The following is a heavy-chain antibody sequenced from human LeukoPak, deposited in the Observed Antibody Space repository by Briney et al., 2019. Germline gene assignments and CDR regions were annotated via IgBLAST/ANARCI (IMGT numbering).Heavy chain of an antibody. D-gene: IGHD6-13*01. J-gene: IGHJ5*01. Sequence: SETLSLTCTVSGDSISGSRRYWGRVRQPPGGGLEWIGSIRYIGTTYYNPSLQSRLTISVDNSQNQFSLKLKSVTAADTSMYYCTRQLSWASDTGDSWGQGTLVTVSS. V-gene: IGHV4-39*01. CDR3: TRQLSWASDTGDS. CDR2: IRYIGTT. CDR1: GDSISGSRRY.